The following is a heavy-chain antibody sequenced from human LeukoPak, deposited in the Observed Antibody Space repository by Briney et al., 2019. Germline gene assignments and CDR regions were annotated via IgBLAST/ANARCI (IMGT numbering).Heavy chain of an antibody. CDR1: GFTFSRYG. V-gene: IGHV3-48*01. J-gene: IGHJ6*03. D-gene: IGHD6-13*01. CDR2: ISSSSSTI. Sequence: GGSLRLSCAGSGFTFSRYGFNWVRQAPGKGLEWVSYISSSSSTIYYADSVKGRFTISRDNAKNSLYLQMNSLRAEDTAVYYCARDPGYSSSWYYYYYYMDVWGKGTTVTVSS. CDR3: ARDPGYSSSWYYYYYYMDV.